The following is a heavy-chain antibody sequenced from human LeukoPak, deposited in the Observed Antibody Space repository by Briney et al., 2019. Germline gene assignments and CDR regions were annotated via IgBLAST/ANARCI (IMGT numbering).Heavy chain of an antibody. V-gene: IGHV1-46*01. CDR3: ARDPSGGPFEY. J-gene: IGHJ4*02. CDR2: INPSGGST. CDR1: GYTFTSYY. D-gene: IGHD2-15*01. Sequence: ASVKVSCKASGYTFTSYYMHWLRQAPGQGLEWVGIINPSGGSTSYAQKFQGRVTMTRDTSTSTVYMELSSLRSEDTAVYYCARDPSGGPFEYWGQGTLVTVSS.